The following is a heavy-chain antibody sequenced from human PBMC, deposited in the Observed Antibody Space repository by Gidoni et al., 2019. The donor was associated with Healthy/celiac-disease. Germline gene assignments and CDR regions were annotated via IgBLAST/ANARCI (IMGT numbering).Heavy chain of an antibody. J-gene: IGHJ5*02. CDR2: INHSGST. Sequence: QVQLQQWGAGLLKPSETLSLTCAVYGGSFSGYYWSWIRQPPGKGLAWIGEINHSGSTNYNPSLKSRVTISVDTSKNQFSLKLSSVTAADTAVYYCARGRAYYYGSGVMMATFDPWGQGTLVTVSS. CDR1: GGSFSGYY. CDR3: ARGRAYYYGSGVMMATFDP. D-gene: IGHD3-10*01. V-gene: IGHV4-34*01.